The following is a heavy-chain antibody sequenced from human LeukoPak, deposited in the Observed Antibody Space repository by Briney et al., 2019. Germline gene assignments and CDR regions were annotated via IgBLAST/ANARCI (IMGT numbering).Heavy chain of an antibody. D-gene: IGHD3-10*01. CDR2: IYHSGST. J-gene: IGHJ5*01. V-gene: IGHV4-38-2*02. CDR1: GYSISSGYY. CDR3: ATDGMVRGPDAWFDS. Sequence: SETLSLTCTVSGYSISSGYYWGWIRQPPGKGLEWIGSIYHSGSTYYNPSLKSRVTISVDTSKNQFSLKLSSVTAADTAVYYCATDGMVRGPDAWFDSWGQGTLVTVSS.